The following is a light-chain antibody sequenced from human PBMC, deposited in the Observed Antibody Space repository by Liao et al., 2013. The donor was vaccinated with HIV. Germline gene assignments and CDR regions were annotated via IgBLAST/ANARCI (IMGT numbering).Light chain of an antibody. Sequence: SDDLTQPPSVSVSPGQTATITCSGEKVGSKNACWYQVKPGQAPEVVIYQNYQRPSGIPERFSGSKSGNTATLTISGTQPMDEADYYCQVWDSFSTFVFGTGTKVTVL. CDR3: QVWDSFSTFV. CDR2: QNY. V-gene: IGLV3-1*01. CDR1: KVGSKN. J-gene: IGLJ1*01.